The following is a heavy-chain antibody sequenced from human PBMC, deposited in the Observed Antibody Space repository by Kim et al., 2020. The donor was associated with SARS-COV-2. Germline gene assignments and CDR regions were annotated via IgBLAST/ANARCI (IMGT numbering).Heavy chain of an antibody. Sequence: GGSLRLSCEASGFTFSSYWMSWVRQAPGKGLEWVAKIDQGGSEKHHADSVKGRFTISRDNAKKSLYLQMNSLRAEDAAVYYCARIWGSSWCFDYWGQGSLVTVSS. CDR1: GFTFSSYW. D-gene: IGHD6-13*01. CDR2: IDQGGSEK. CDR3: ARIWGSSWCFDY. V-gene: IGHV3-7*01. J-gene: IGHJ4*02.